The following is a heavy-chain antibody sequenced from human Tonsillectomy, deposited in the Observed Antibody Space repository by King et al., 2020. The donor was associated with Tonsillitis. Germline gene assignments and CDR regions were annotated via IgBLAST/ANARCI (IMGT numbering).Heavy chain of an antibody. Sequence: VQLVESGAEVKKPGESLKISCKGSGYRFNTYWIAWVRQLPGKGLEWVGIIYPSDSDARYSPSFEGQVTISTDKSISAAYLQWSSLQASDTAMYYCARLMGSSWSPIDYCGQGTLVTVAS. CDR2: IYPSDSDA. J-gene: IGHJ4*02. CDR3: ARLMGSSWSPIDY. V-gene: IGHV5-51*01. D-gene: IGHD6-13*01. CDR1: GYRFNTYW.